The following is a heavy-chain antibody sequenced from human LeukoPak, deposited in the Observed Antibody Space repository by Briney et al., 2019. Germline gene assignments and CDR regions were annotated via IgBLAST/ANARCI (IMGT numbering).Heavy chain of an antibody. CDR3: ARDYSYGYADY. D-gene: IGHD5-18*01. J-gene: IGHJ4*02. V-gene: IGHV4-59*01. CDR2: IYYSGST. CDR1: GGSISSYY. Sequence: PSETLSLTCTVSGGSISSYYWSWIRQPPGKGLEWIGDIYYSGSTNYKPSLKSRVTISVDTSTNQFALKLSSVTAADTAVYYCARDYSYGYADYWGQGTLVTVSS.